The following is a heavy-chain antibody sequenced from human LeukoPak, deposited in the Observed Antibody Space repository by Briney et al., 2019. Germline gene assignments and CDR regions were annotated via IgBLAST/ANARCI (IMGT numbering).Heavy chain of an antibody. Sequence: GGSLRLSCAASGFTFSSYAMNWVRQAPGKGLEWVSSVSGSGGRTYYADSVKGRFTISRDNSKNTLYLQMNSLRAEDTAVYYCANPPTVTSFDHWGQGTLVTVSS. CDR2: VSGSGGRT. CDR3: ANPPTVTSFDH. CDR1: GFTFSSYA. J-gene: IGHJ4*02. D-gene: IGHD4-11*01. V-gene: IGHV3-23*01.